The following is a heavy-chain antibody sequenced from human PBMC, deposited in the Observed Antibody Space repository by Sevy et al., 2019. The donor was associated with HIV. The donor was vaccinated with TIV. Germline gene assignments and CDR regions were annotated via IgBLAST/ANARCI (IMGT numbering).Heavy chain of an antibody. D-gene: IGHD1-26*01. CDR1: GGSITSPY. J-gene: IGHJ4*02. CDR2: IYYNGHI. Sequence: SETLSLTCTVSGGSITSPYWNWIRQPPGKGLDWIANIYYNGHINYNPSLKSRVTLSLDTSKNQFSVRLSAVTAADTAMYYCAGENAWGRGYSWGQGTLVTVSS. V-gene: IGHV4-59*08. CDR3: AGENAWGRGYS.